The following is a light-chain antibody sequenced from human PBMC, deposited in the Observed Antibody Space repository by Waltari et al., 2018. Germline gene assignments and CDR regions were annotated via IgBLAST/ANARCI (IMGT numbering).Light chain of an antibody. CDR1: TRDVGSYNY. V-gene: IGLV2-8*01. CDR2: EVT. J-gene: IGLJ2*01. CDR3: SSYAHSNTVV. Sequence: QSALTQPPSASGSPGQSVTISCTGTTRDVGSYNYFSWYQQHPGKAPKLILSEVTKRPSGVPDRFSGSKSGNTASLTVSGLQAEDEADYYCSSYAHSNTVVFGGGTRLTVL.